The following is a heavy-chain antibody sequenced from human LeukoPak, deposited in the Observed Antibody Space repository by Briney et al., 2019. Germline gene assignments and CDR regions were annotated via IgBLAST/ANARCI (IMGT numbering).Heavy chain of an antibody. CDR1: GFTFSNYA. CDR2: ISGSGGYT. J-gene: IGHJ6*02. D-gene: IGHD2-2*01. V-gene: IGHV3-23*01. Sequence: PGGSLRLSCADSGFTFSNYAMHWVRQTPGKGLEWVSAISGSGGYTYYADSVKGRFTISRDNSKNTLYLQMNSLRAEDTAVYYCAKRPADCSRASCPLINFYYYGMDVWGQGTTVTVSS. CDR3: AKRPADCSRASCPLINFYYYGMDV.